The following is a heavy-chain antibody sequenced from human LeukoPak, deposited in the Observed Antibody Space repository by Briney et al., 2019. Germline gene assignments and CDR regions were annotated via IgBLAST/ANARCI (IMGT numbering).Heavy chain of an antibody. D-gene: IGHD5-24*01. V-gene: IGHV3-30*14. J-gene: IGHJ5*02. CDR3: YCRDDLPA. Sequence: GGSLRLSCAASGFTFSDYAMHWVRQPPGKGLEWVAVISYDGSKKYYADSVQGRFTISRDDSKNTLYLHMSSLRPEDTAIYYCYCRDDLPAWGQGALVTISS. CDR1: GFTFSDYA. CDR2: ISYDGSKK.